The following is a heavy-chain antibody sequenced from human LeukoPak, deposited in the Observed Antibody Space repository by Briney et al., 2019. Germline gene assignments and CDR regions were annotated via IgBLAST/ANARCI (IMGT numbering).Heavy chain of an antibody. J-gene: IGHJ5*02. Sequence: SQTLSLTCAVSGDSISYESYYWNWIRQAPGEGPEWIGNIYRGRTRLNPSLTSRVAISVDMSKSQVSLSLTSVTAADTAIYYCAGEGEYGDSYSWGQGALVIVSA. D-gene: IGHD2-21*01. CDR2: IYRGRT. CDR3: AGEGEYGDSYS. CDR1: GDSISYESYY. V-gene: IGHV4-30-2*01.